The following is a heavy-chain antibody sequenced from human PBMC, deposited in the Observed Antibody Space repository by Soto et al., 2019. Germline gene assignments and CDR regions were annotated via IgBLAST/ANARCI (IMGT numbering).Heavy chain of an antibody. Sequence: QVQLVESGGGVVQPGRSLRLSCAASGFTFSSYAMHWVRQAPGKGLEWVAIISYDGSNKYYADSVKGRFTISRDNSKNTLYLQMNSLRGGDTAVYCCARTGRLHGMDVWGQGTTVTVSS. J-gene: IGHJ6*02. D-gene: IGHD2-15*01. CDR1: GFTFSSYA. V-gene: IGHV3-30-3*01. CDR3: ARTGRLHGMDV. CDR2: ISYDGSNK.